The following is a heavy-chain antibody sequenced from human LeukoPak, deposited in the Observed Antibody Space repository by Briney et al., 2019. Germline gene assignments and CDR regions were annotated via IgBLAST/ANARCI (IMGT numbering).Heavy chain of an antibody. V-gene: IGHV3-9*01. Sequence: GRSLRLSCAASGFTFDDYAMHWVRQAPGKGLEWASGISWNSGSIGYADSVKGRFTISRDNAKNSLYLQMNSLRAEDTALYYCAAGGSLRFLGMFDPWGQGTLVTVSS. CDR2: ISWNSGSI. CDR1: GFTFDDYA. D-gene: IGHD3-3*01. J-gene: IGHJ5*02. CDR3: AAGGSLRFLGMFDP.